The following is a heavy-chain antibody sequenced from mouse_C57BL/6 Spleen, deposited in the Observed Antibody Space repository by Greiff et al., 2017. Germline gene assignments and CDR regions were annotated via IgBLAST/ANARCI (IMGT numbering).Heavy chain of an antibody. V-gene: IGHV5-17*01. CDR1: GFTFSDYG. J-gene: IGHJ3*01. Sequence: EVNVVESGGGLVKPGGSLKLSCAASGFTFSDYGMHWVRQASEKGLEWVAYISSGSSTIYYADTVKGRFTISRDNAKNTLFLQMTSLRSEDTAMYYCARSYYYGSSWFAYWGQGTLVTVSA. CDR3: ARSYYYGSSWFAY. CDR2: ISSGSSTI. D-gene: IGHD1-1*01.